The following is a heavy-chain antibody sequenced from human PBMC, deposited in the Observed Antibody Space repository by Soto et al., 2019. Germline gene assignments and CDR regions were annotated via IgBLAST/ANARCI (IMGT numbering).Heavy chain of an antibody. Sequence: ASVKVSCKASGYTFTGYYMHWVRQAPGQGLEWMGWINPNSGGTNYAQKFQGWVTMTRDTSISTAYMELSRLRSDDTAVYYCARDPGPYDCVWGSYRKYGMDVWGQGTTVTVSS. CDR2: INPNSGGT. CDR3: ARDPGPYDCVWGSYRKYGMDV. D-gene: IGHD3-16*02. CDR1: GYTFTGYY. J-gene: IGHJ6*02. V-gene: IGHV1-2*04.